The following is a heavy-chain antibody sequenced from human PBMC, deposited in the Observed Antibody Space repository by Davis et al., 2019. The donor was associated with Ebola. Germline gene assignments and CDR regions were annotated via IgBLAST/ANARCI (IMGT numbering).Heavy chain of an antibody. CDR3: ARDLGKGIRYYGLRFDP. Sequence: ASVKVSCKASGYTFTSYGISWVRQAPGQGLEWMGWISAYNGNTNYAQKLQGRVTMTTDTSTSTAYMELSSLRSEDTAVYYCARDLGKGIRYYGLRFDPWGQETLVTVSS. V-gene: IGHV1-18*01. J-gene: IGHJ5*02. CDR1: GYTFTSYG. D-gene: IGHD3-10*01. CDR2: ISAYNGNT.